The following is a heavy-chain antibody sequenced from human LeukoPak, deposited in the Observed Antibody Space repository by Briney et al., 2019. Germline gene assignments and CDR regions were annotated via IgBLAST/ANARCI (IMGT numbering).Heavy chain of an antibody. Sequence: GGSLRLSCGASGFTFSTNGMHWVGPAPGKGLEWVAVISHDGSDKYYADSVKGRFTISRDNSKNTLYLQMNSLRAEDTAVYYCAKDRSSSWSIDYWGRGTLVTVSS. D-gene: IGHD6-13*01. V-gene: IGHV3-30*18. J-gene: IGHJ4*02. CDR2: ISHDGSDK. CDR3: AKDRSSSWSIDY. CDR1: GFTFSTNG.